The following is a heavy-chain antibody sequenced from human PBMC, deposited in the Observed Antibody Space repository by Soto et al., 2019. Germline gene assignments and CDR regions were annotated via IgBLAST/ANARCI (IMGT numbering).Heavy chain of an antibody. Sequence: TSETLSLTCSVSGAALNSGNYYWSWIRQVPGKGLEWIGHIYVTGAVDYNPSLRDRITISQDTSERQFSLNLRLVTAAYTAVYYCARLRIATNNYKWFDPWGQGTLVTVSS. D-gene: IGHD2-21*01. J-gene: IGHJ5*02. CDR1: GAALNSGNYY. CDR2: IYVTGAV. CDR3: ARLRIATNNYKWFDP. V-gene: IGHV4-31*03.